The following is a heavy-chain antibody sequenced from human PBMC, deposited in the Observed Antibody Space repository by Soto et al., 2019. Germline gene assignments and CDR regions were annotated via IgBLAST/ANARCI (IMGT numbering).Heavy chain of an antibody. D-gene: IGHD1-26*01. Sequence: PGGSLRLSCAASGFTVSSNYITWVRQAPGKGLEWVSVIYSGGSTYYSDSVKGRFTISRDNSKNTVFLQMNSLRAEDTAVYYCAQSGTYSSPPGYWGQGTLVTVSS. CDR1: GFTVSSNY. J-gene: IGHJ4*02. CDR3: AQSGTYSSPPGY. V-gene: IGHV3-66*01. CDR2: IYSGGST.